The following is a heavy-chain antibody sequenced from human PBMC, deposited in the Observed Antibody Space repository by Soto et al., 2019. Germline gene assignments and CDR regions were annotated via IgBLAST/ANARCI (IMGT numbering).Heavy chain of an antibody. CDR2: ISSSSSTI. Sequence: GGSLRLSCAASGFTFSSYSMNWVRQAPGKGLEWVSYISSSSSTIYYADSVKGRFTISRDNAKNSLYLQMNSLRDEDTAVYYCARESIRDILTGYYLATSPYGMDVWGQGTTVTVSS. CDR3: ARESIRDILTGYYLATSPYGMDV. J-gene: IGHJ6*02. D-gene: IGHD3-9*01. CDR1: GFTFSSYS. V-gene: IGHV3-48*02.